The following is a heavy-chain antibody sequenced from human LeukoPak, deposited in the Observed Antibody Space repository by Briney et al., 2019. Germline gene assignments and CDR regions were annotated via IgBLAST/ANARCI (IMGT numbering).Heavy chain of an antibody. D-gene: IGHD3-16*02. Sequence: GGSLRLSCAASGFTFSSYAMSWVRQAPGKGLEWVSSISSSSSYIYYADSVKGRFTISRDNAKNSLYLQMNSLRAEDTAVYYCARDGYDYVWGSYRYPSDYWGQGTLVTVSS. CDR2: ISSSSSYI. J-gene: IGHJ4*02. CDR1: GFTFSSYA. V-gene: IGHV3-21*01. CDR3: ARDGYDYVWGSYRYPSDY.